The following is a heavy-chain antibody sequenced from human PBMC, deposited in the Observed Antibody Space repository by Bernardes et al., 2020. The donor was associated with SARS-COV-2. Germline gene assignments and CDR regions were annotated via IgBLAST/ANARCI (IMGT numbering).Heavy chain of an antibody. D-gene: IGHD5-18*01. J-gene: IGHJ5*02. CDR3: VRACGDRFGYARCDT. CDR2: INHSGST. V-gene: IGHV4-34*01. CDR1: GESFNDDH. Sequence: SEHLSRTCAVFGESFNDDHWSWSWIRQPPGKGLEWIGEINHSGSTNYNSSLKSRVTISVDTSKNQFSLKMSSVTATDTAVYFCVRACGDRFGYARCDTWGQGTLVTVSS.